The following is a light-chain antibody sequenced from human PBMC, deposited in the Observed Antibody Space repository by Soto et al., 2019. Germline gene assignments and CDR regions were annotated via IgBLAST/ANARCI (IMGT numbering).Light chain of an antibody. J-gene: IGKJ4*01. Sequence: DIQMTQSPSSLPASVGDRVTITCRASQSISSYLNWYQQKPGKAPKLLIYAASSSQSGVPSRFSGSGSGTEFTLTISSLQPEDFATYYCQQLESYPSTFGGGTKVDIK. V-gene: IGKV1-39*01. CDR2: AAS. CDR1: QSISSY. CDR3: QQLESYPST.